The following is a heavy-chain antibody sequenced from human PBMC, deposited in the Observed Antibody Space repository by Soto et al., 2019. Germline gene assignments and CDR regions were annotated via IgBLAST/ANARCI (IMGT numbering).Heavy chain of an antibody. Sequence: QVQLVESGGGMVQPGRSLRLSCAASGFTFSSYGMHWVRQAPGKGLEWVAVISYDGSNKYYADSVKGRFTISRDNSKNTLYLQMNSLRAEDTAVYYCARRRYSGYDLNWFDPWGQGTLVTVSS. CDR2: ISYDGSNK. J-gene: IGHJ5*02. CDR1: GFTFSSYG. D-gene: IGHD5-12*01. V-gene: IGHV3-30*03. CDR3: ARRRYSGYDLNWFDP.